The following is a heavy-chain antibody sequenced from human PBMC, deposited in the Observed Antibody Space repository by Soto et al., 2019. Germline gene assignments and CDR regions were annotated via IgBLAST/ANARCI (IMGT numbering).Heavy chain of an antibody. D-gene: IGHD3-9*01. Sequence: QVQLVESGGGVVQPGRSLRLSCAASGFTFSSYAMHWVRQAPGKGLEWVAVISYDGSNKYYADTVKGRFTISRDNSKITRYLQMNSRRAGATAVYYCARDRLRYFDWLPTGGYYGMDVWGQGTPVTVSS. CDR1: GFTFSSYA. J-gene: IGHJ6*02. CDR3: ARDRLRYFDWLPTGGYYGMDV. CDR2: ISYDGSNK. V-gene: IGHV3-30-3*01.